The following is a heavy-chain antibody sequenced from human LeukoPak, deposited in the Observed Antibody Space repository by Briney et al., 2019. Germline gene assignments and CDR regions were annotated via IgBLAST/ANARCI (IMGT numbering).Heavy chain of an antibody. CDR1: GGSFSGYY. D-gene: IGHD6-25*01. J-gene: IGHJ5*02. Sequence: SETLSLTCAVYGGSFSGYYWSWIRQPPGKGPEWIGEINHSGSTNYNPSLKSRVTISVDTSKNQFSLKLSSVTAADTAVYYCARAGYSSVNWFDPWGQGTLVTVSS. V-gene: IGHV4-34*01. CDR2: INHSGST. CDR3: ARAGYSSVNWFDP.